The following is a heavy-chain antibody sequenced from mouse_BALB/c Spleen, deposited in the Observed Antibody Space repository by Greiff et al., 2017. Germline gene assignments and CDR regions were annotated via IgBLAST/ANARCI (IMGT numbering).Heavy chain of an antibody. J-gene: IGHJ2*01. D-gene: IGHD2-14*01. CDR1: GYTFTDYN. Sequence: VQLKESGPELVKPGASVKIPCKASGYTFTDYNMDWVKQSHGKSLEWIGDINPNNGGTIYNQKFKGKATLTVDKSSSTAYMELRSLTSEDTAVHYCARSPYRYDWTPLDYWGQGTTLTGSS. CDR3: ARSPYRYDWTPLDY. V-gene: IGHV1-18*01. CDR2: INPNNGGT.